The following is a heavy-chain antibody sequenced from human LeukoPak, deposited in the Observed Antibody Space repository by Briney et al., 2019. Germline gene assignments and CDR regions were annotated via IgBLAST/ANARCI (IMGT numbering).Heavy chain of an antibody. J-gene: IGHJ4*02. Sequence: GGSMRLSCAASGFTFSGYWMSWVRQAPGKGLEWVANINLDGSVIHYVDSAKGRLTISRDNAKNSLYLQMNYLRAEDTALYYCATSDDSSGSDWGQGTLVTVSS. CDR3: ATSDDSSGSD. CDR1: GFTFSGYW. CDR2: INLDGSVI. D-gene: IGHD3-22*01. V-gene: IGHV3-7*01.